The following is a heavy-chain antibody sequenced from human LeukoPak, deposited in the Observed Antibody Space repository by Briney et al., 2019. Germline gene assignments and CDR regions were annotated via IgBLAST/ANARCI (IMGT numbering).Heavy chain of an antibody. CDR2: INPNSGGT. Sequence: ASVKVSCKASGYTFTGYYMHWVRQAPGQGLEWMGWINPNSGGTNYAQKFQGRVTITADESTSTAYMELSSLRSEDTAVYYCARAVFPPRYGSGRWYWFDPWGQGTLVTVSS. D-gene: IGHD3-10*01. CDR1: GYTFTGYY. J-gene: IGHJ5*02. CDR3: ARAVFPPRYGSGRWYWFDP. V-gene: IGHV1-2*02.